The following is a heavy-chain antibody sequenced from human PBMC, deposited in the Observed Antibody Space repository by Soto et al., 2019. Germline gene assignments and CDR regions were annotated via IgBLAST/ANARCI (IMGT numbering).Heavy chain of an antibody. Sequence: GESLKISCKGSGYSFTNYWIGWVRQLPGKGLEWMGILYPSDSEIRYSPSFQGHVTISADKSTSTAYLQWSSLKASDTAMYYCARLLPAGYGDHERGWFDRW. D-gene: IGHD4-17*01. CDR3: ARLLPAGYGDHERGWFDR. CDR2: LYPSDSEI. CDR1: GYSFTNYW. V-gene: IGHV5-51*01. J-gene: IGHJ5*02.